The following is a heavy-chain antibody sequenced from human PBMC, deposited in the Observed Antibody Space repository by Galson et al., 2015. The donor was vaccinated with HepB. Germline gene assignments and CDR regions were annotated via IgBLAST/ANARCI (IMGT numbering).Heavy chain of an antibody. Sequence: SVKVSCKASGGTFSSYSITWVRQAPGQGLEWMGGIIPIFGTANYAQKFQGRVMITADESTSTAYMELSSLRSEDTAVYYCARGFYGSGSYRYYFDYWGQGTLVTVSS. CDR2: IIPIFGTA. J-gene: IGHJ4*02. CDR3: ARGFYGSGSYRYYFDY. D-gene: IGHD3-10*01. CDR1: GGTFSSYS. V-gene: IGHV1-69*13.